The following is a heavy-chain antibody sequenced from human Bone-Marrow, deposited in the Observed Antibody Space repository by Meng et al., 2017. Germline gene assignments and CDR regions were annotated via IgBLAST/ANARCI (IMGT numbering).Heavy chain of an antibody. J-gene: IGHJ4*02. CDR1: GYSFTSYA. D-gene: IGHD6-13*01. CDR2: INAGNGQT. V-gene: IGHV1-3*01. Sequence: QVQLVQSGAEVKKPWASVKLSCEASGYSFTSYAIHWVRQAPGESLEWMGWINAGNGQTKYSERFQGRVAIARDTSANTAYMELSSLTSEDTAVYYCARGGIAAAAYSDHWGQGTLVTVSS. CDR3: ARGGIAAAAYSDH.